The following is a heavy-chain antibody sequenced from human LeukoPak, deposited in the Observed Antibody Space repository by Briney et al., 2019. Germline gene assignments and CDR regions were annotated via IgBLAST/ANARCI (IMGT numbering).Heavy chain of an antibody. CDR2: ISSSGSTI. Sequence: GESLTLTCAASGFTFSDYYMSWIRQAPGKGLEWVSYISSSGSTIYYADSVKGRFTISRDNAKNSLYLQMNSLRAEDTAVYYCARERERSDWFDPWGQGTLVTVSS. D-gene: IGHD5-24*01. V-gene: IGHV3-11*01. CDR3: ARERERSDWFDP. CDR1: GFTFSDYY. J-gene: IGHJ5*02.